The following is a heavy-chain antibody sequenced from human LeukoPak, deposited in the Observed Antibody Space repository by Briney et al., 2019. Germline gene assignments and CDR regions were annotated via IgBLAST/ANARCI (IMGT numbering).Heavy chain of an antibody. CDR1: GGSISSSNW. Sequence: SGTLSLTCAVSGGSISSSNWWSWVRQPPGKGLEWIGEVYHSGSTNYNPSLKSRVTISVDKSKNQFSLKLSSMTAADTAVYYCARSRRGYEYYFDYWGQGTLVTVSS. CDR2: VYHSGST. D-gene: IGHD5-12*01. J-gene: IGHJ4*02. V-gene: IGHV4-4*02. CDR3: ARSRRGYEYYFDY.